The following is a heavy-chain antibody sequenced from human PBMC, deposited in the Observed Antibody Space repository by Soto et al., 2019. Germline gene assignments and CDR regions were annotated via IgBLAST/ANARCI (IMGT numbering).Heavy chain of an antibody. Sequence: QVQLVQSGAEVKKPGASVKVSCKASGYTFTSYAMHWVRQAPGQRLEWMGWINAGNGNTKYSQKFQGRVTITRDTXXXXXXXXXXXXXSEDTAVYYCARDRRGYDTWGQGTLVTVSS. CDR2: INAGNGNT. CDR1: GYTFTSYA. D-gene: IGHD5-12*01. V-gene: IGHV1-3*01. CDR3: ARDRRGYDT. J-gene: IGHJ5*02.